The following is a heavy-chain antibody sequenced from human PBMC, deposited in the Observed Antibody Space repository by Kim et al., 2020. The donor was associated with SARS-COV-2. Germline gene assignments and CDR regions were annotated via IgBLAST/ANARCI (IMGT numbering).Heavy chain of an antibody. J-gene: IGHJ3*02. Sequence: YHAGSVKGRFTSARDNAKNSLYLQMDSLWDEDTSMYYCAYRSCLHDDAFDIWGQGTMVTVSS. V-gene: IGHV3-48*02. D-gene: IGHD6-19*01. CDR3: AYRSCLHDDAFDI.